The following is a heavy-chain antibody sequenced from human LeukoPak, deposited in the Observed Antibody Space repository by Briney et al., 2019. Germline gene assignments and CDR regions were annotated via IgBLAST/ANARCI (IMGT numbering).Heavy chain of an antibody. CDR3: ERESTWNDY. CDR1: GYTFTSYY. J-gene: IGHJ4*02. V-gene: IGHV1-46*01. Sequence: ASVKVSCKASGYTFTSYYIHWVRQAPGQGLEWVGLINPRGGSTSYAQKFQGRVTMTRDTSTSTVYMELSSLRSEDTALYYCERESTWNDYWGQGTLVTVSS. CDR2: INPRGGST. D-gene: IGHD2/OR15-2a*01.